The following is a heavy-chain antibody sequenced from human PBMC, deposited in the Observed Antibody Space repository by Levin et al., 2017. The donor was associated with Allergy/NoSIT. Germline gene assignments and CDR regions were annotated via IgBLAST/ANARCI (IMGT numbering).Heavy chain of an antibody. Sequence: PGGSLRLSCAASGFTFSDYYMSWIRQAPGRGLEWVSYISGSGTTIYYADSVKGRFTISRDNAKNSLYLQMNSLRAEDTAVYYCARAAGTGGYYYYYGMGVWGQGTTVTVSS. D-gene: IGHD1/OR15-1a*01. CDR2: ISGSGTTI. J-gene: IGHJ6*02. CDR1: GFTFSDYY. V-gene: IGHV3-11*01. CDR3: ARAAGTGGYYYYYGMGV.